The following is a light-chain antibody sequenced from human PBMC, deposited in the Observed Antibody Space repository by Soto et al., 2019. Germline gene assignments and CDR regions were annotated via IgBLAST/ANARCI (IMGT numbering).Light chain of an antibody. CDR2: DAS. V-gene: IGKV1-5*01. J-gene: IGKJ2*01. Sequence: DIQMTQSPSTLSASVGDRVTITCRASQSISSWLAWYQQKPGKAPKLLIYDASSLESGVTSRLSGSGSGTEFTISISSLQPDDFATYYCQQYNSYSYTFGQGTKLESK. CDR1: QSISSW. CDR3: QQYNSYSYT.